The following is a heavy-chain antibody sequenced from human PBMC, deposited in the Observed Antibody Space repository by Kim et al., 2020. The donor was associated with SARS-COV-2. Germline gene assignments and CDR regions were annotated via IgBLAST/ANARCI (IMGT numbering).Heavy chain of an antibody. Sequence: GGSLRLSCAASGFTFSSYEMNWVRQAPGKGLEWVSYISSSGSTIYYADSVKGRFTISRDNAKNSLYLQMNSLRAEDTAVYYCARDSPYNWFDPWGQGTLVTVSS. V-gene: IGHV3-48*03. J-gene: IGHJ5*02. CDR3: ARDSPYNWFDP. CDR1: GFTFSSYE. CDR2: ISSSGSTI.